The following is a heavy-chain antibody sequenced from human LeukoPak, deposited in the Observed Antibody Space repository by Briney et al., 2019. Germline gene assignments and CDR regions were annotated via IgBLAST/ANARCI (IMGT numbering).Heavy chain of an antibody. D-gene: IGHD6-6*01. J-gene: IGHJ4*02. V-gene: IGHV1-2*02. CDR2: INPNTGDT. Sequence: GASVKVSCKASGFTFNAYYIHWVRQAPGQGLEWMGWINPNTGDTNFAQKFQGRVAMTRDTSISTAYMELNRVRSDDTAVYSCAGESRYSSSSFDYWGQGTLVTVSS. CDR1: GFTFNAYY. CDR3: AGESRYSSSSFDY.